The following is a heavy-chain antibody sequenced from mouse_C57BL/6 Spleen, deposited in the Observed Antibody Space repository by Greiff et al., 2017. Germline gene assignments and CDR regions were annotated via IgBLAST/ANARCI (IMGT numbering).Heavy chain of an antibody. V-gene: IGHV5-17*01. CDR3: ARGAPDWYFDV. CDR1: GFTFSDYG. J-gene: IGHJ1*03. Sequence: DVHLVESGGGLVKPGGSLKLSCAASGFTFSDYGMHWVRQAPEKGLEWVAYISSGSSTNYYADTVKGRFTISRDNAKNTLFLQMTSLRSEDTAVYYCARGAPDWYFDVWGTGTTVTVSS. CDR2: ISSGSSTN.